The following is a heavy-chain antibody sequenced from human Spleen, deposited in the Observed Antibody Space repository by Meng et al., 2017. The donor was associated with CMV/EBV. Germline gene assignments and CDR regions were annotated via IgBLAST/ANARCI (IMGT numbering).Heavy chain of an antibody. Sequence: GESLKISCAASGFTFSRYAMHWVRHAPVRGLQWLATSSYDGSNQYYADSVKGRFTISRDNSKNTLYLQMNSLRAVDTAVYFCATSVTMFGVVIRWNYYYGMDVWGQGTTVTVSS. CDR2: SSYDGSNQ. J-gene: IGHJ6*02. CDR1: GFTFSRYA. CDR3: ATSVTMFGVVIRWNYYYGMDV. V-gene: IGHV3-30*04. D-gene: IGHD3-3*01.